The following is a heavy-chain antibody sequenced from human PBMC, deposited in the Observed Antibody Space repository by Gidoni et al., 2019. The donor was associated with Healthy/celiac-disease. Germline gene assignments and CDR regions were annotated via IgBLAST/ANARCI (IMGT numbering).Heavy chain of an antibody. V-gene: IGHV3-30-3*01. D-gene: IGHD6-13*01. CDR3: ARIQSIAAAGRGPEDY. J-gene: IGHJ4*02. Sequence: QVQLVESGGGVVQPGRSLRLSCAASGFTFSSYAMHWVRQDPGKGLEWVAVISYDGSNKYYADSVKGRFTISRDNSKNTLYLQMNSLRAEDTAVYYCARIQSIAAAGRGPEDYWGQGTLVTVSS. CDR1: GFTFSSYA. CDR2: ISYDGSNK.